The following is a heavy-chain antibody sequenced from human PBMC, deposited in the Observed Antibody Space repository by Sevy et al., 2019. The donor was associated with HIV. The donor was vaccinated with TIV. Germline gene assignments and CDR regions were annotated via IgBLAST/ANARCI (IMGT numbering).Heavy chain of an antibody. CDR3: ARESWNTDLDY. CDR1: GFIFSDYY. CDR2: TSSTRGSTT. J-gene: IGHJ4*02. Sequence: GGSLRLSCAGSGFIFSDYYMSWIRQAPGKGLEWISYTSSTRGSTTHYADSVKGRFTISRDNAKNSLYLQMNSLRVEDTAVYYCARESWNTDLDYWGQGTLVTVSS. D-gene: IGHD5-18*01. V-gene: IGHV3-11*01.